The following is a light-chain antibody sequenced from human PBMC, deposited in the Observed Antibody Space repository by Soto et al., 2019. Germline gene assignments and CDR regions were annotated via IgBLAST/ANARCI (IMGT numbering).Light chain of an antibody. Sequence: QSVLTQPPSVSGAQGQRVTISCTGSSSNIGAGYDVHWYQQLPGTAPKLLIYGNSTRPSGVPDRFSGSKSGTSASLAITGLQAEDEADYYCQSYDSSLSGWVFGGGTKLTDL. CDR2: GNS. V-gene: IGLV1-40*01. CDR3: QSYDSSLSGWV. CDR1: SSNIGAGYD. J-gene: IGLJ3*02.